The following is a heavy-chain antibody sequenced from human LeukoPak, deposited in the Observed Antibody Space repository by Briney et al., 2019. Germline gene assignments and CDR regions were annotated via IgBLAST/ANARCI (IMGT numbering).Heavy chain of an antibody. D-gene: IGHD2-2*01. CDR2: INPNSGGT. CDR3: ARDRVVVPAAFDY. V-gene: IGHV1-2*02. CDR1: GGTFSTYA. Sequence: ASVKVSCKASGGTFSTYAISWVRQAPGQGLEWMGWINPNSGGTNYAQKFQGRVTMTRDTSISTAYMELSRLRSDDTAVYYCARDRVVVPAAFDYWGQGTLVTVSS. J-gene: IGHJ4*02.